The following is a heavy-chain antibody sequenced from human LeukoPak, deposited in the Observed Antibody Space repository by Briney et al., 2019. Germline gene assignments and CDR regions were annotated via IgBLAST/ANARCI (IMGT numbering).Heavy chain of an antibody. D-gene: IGHD6-19*01. Sequence: SVKVSCKASGYTFTSYGISWVRQAPGQGIEWMGGIIPMFGIANYAQKFQGRVTITADESTSTAYMELSSLRSEDTAVYYCARDRPYTGGWRGFDYWGQGTLVTVSS. V-gene: IGHV1-69*13. CDR2: IIPMFGIA. J-gene: IGHJ4*02. CDR1: GYTFTSYG. CDR3: ARDRPYTGGWRGFDY.